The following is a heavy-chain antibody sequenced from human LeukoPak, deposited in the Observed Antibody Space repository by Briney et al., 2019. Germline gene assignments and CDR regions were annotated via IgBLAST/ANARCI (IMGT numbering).Heavy chain of an antibody. CDR3: ARGYYDFWSGYYRQGYNWFDP. J-gene: IGHJ5*02. Sequence: SETLSLTCTVSGGSISSYYWSWIRQPPGKGLEWIGYIYCSGSTNYNPSLKSRVTISVDTSKNQFSLKLSSVTAADTAVYYCARGYYDFWSGYYRQGYNWFDPWGQGTLVTVSS. V-gene: IGHV4-59*12. D-gene: IGHD3-3*01. CDR2: IYCSGST. CDR1: GGSISSYY.